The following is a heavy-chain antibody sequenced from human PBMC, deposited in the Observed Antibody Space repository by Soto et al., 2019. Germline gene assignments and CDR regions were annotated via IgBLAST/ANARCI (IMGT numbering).Heavy chain of an antibody. D-gene: IGHD3-10*01. Sequence: QLQAQESGPGLVKPSEILSLTCTVSGGSISSSNYYWGWIRQPPGKGLEWIGTVYYSGSTSYNPSLKSRVIISADTSKNQFSLKLSSVTAADTAVYYCARHVADYYVSGTYYNGFDYWGQGNLVTVSS. CDR2: VYYSGST. V-gene: IGHV4-39*01. J-gene: IGHJ4*02. CDR3: ARHVADYYVSGTYYNGFDY. CDR1: GGSISSSNYY.